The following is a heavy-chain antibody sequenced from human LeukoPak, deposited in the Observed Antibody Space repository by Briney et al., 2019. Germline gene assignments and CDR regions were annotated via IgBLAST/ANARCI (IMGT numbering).Heavy chain of an antibody. CDR2: MNPNSGNT. J-gene: IGHJ5*02. CDR1: GYIFTSYD. Sequence: ASVKVSCKASGYIFTSYDINWVRQATGQGLEWMGWMNPNSGNTGYAQKFQGRVTMTRNTSISTACMELSSLRSEDTAVYYCARKVVPAAIRGMNWFDPWGQGTLVTVSS. CDR3: ARKVVPAAIRGMNWFDP. D-gene: IGHD2-2*02. V-gene: IGHV1-8*01.